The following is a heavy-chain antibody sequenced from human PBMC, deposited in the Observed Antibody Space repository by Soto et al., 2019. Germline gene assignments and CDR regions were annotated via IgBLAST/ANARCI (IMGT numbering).Heavy chain of an antibody. D-gene: IGHD4-17*01. Sequence: EASVKVSCKASGYTFTCYAMHWVRQAPGQRLEWMGWINAGNGNTKYSQKFQGRVTITRDTSASTAYMELSSLRSEDTAVYYCARVLEGGPATVTTELDYWGQGTLVTVSS. CDR2: INAGNGNT. V-gene: IGHV1-3*01. CDR3: ARVLEGGPATVTTELDY. CDR1: GYTFTCYA. J-gene: IGHJ4*02.